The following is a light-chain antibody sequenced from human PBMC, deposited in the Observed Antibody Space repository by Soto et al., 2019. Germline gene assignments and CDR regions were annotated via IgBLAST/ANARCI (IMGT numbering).Light chain of an antibody. V-gene: IGLV2-14*01. CDR1: SSDVGGHNY. CDR2: EVS. CDR3: SSYTSSSTLDV. J-gene: IGLJ1*01. Sequence: QSALTQPASVSGSPGQSITISCTGTSSDVGGHNYVSWYQQHPGKAPKLMIYEVSNRPSGVSNRFSGSKSGNTASLTISGLQAEDEADYYCSSYTSSSTLDVFGTGTKLTVL.